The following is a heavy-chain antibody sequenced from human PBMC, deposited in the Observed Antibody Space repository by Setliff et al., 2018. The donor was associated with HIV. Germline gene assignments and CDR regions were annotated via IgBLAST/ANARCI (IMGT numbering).Heavy chain of an antibody. Sequence: SGPTLVNPTQTLTLTCTFSGFSLSSNGVSVGWVRQAPGKAPEWLAFIYWNNNKHYSTSLKSRLTVTKDTSKNRVVFTMTNMDPVDTATYYCAYSGRQLRGPYFDFWGQGTPVTVSS. V-gene: IGHV2-5*01. CDR1: GFSLSSNGVS. J-gene: IGHJ4*02. CDR2: IYWNNNK. D-gene: IGHD1-1*01. CDR3: AYSGRQLRGPYFDF.